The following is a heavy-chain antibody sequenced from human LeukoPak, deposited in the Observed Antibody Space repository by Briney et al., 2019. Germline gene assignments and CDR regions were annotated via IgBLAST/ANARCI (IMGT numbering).Heavy chain of an antibody. J-gene: IGHJ3*02. CDR2: IYTSGST. V-gene: IGHV4-4*07. D-gene: IGHD5-24*01. CDR3: ARVEVEMATIQGGDAFDI. Sequence: SETLSLTCTVSGGSISSYYWSWIRQPAGKGLEWIGRIYTSGSTTYNPSLKSRVTMSVDTSKNQFSLKLSSVTAADTAVYYCARVEVEMATIQGGDAFDIWGQGTMVTVSS. CDR1: GGSISSYY.